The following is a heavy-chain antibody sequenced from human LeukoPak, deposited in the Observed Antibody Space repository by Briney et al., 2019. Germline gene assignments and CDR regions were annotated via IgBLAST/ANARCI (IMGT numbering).Heavy chain of an antibody. V-gene: IGHV4-4*07. D-gene: IGHD1/OR15-1a*01. CDR3: AKMYSWDNVDAFAI. Sequence: SETLSLTSTVSGGSFSSYYCCWIRQPAGKGLEWIGRIYTSGSTTYNPSLTSRVTISVDKSKNKFALKLSSVTAADTAVYYYAKMYSWDNVDAFAIWGKVITLTVSS. CDR1: GGSFSSYY. CDR2: IYTSGST. J-gene: IGHJ3*02.